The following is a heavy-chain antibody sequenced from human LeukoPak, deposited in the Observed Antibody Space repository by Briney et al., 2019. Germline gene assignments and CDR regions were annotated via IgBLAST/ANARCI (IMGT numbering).Heavy chain of an antibody. CDR1: GGSISSSSYY. CDR2: ISGSGGST. CDR3: AKDQYYDFWSGQSDY. V-gene: IGHV3-23*01. D-gene: IGHD3-3*01. J-gene: IGHJ4*02. Sequence: ETLSLTCTVSGGSISSSSYYWGWIRQPPGKGLEWVSAISGSGGSTYYADSVKGRFTISRDNSKNTLYLQMNSLRAEDTAVYYCAKDQYYDFWSGQSDYWGQGTLVTVSS.